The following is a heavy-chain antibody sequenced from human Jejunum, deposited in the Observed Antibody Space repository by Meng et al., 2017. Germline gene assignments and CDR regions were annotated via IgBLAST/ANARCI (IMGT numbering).Heavy chain of an antibody. CDR2: IKSKTDGGTT. Sequence: GESLKISCAASGFTISNAWMSWVRQAPGKGLEWAGRIKSKTDGGTTDYAAPVKGRFTISRDDSKNTLYLQMNSLKTEDTAVYYCTTDLNTRPSWGQGTLVTVSS. D-gene: IGHD2-2*01. CDR3: TTDLNTRPS. J-gene: IGHJ5*02. CDR1: GFTISNAW. V-gene: IGHV3-15*01.